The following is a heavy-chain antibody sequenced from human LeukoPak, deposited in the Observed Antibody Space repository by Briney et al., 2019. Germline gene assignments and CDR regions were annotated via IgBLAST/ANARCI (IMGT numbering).Heavy chain of an antibody. D-gene: IGHD2-15*01. Sequence: GGSLRLSCEASGFTFSSNAMSWVRQAPGKGLEWVSGIGGDVRTHYADSVKGRFTVSRDNSKNTMYLQMNSLRAEDTAVYYCAKDIIGWSFDYWGQGTLVTVSS. J-gene: IGHJ4*02. CDR2: IGGDVRT. CDR1: GFTFSSNA. CDR3: AKDIIGWSFDY. V-gene: IGHV3-23*01.